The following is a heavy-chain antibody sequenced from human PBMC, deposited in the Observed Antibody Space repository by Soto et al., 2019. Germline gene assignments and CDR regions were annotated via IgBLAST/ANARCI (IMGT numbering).Heavy chain of an antibody. Sequence: QVQLQQWGAGLLKPSETLSLTCAVYGGSFSGYYWSWIRQPPGKGLEWIGEINHSGSTNYNPSLKRRVTISVDTSKNQFSLKLSSVTAADTAVYYCARGLFVWSGYYRRAGFDPWGQGTLVTVSS. V-gene: IGHV4-34*01. CDR1: GGSFSGYY. J-gene: IGHJ5*02. D-gene: IGHD3-3*01. CDR2: INHSGST. CDR3: ARGLFVWSGYYRRAGFDP.